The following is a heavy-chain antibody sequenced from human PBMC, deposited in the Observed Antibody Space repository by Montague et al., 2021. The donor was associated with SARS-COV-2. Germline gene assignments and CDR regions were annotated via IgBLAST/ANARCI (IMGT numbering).Heavy chain of an antibody. V-gene: IGHV4-61*02. CDR3: AREGARYYDWRPDS. J-gene: IGHJ4*02. CDR1: GGSISSGNYY. D-gene: IGHD1-26*01. CDR2: LYTSGST. Sequence: TLSLTCTVSGGSISSGNYYWSWIRQPAGKGLEWIGRLYTSGSTNYNPSLKSRVTISADTSKNQLSLKLSSMTAADTAVYYCAREGARYYDWRPDSWGQGTLVTVSS.